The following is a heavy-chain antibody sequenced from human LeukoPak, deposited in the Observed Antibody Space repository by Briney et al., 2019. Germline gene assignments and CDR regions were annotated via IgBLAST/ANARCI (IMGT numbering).Heavy chain of an antibody. J-gene: IGHJ4*02. CDR1: GYPFSDFY. CDR3: AKQSYARALGE. V-gene: IGHV3-23*01. CDR2: TNSCGTST. Sequence: GGSLRLSCATSGYPFSDFYMIWVRQAPGKGLEWISTTNSCGTSTYYAESVKGRFTISRDNSKNTLYLQMRSLRVEDTAVYYCAKQSYARALGEGGPGTLVSVSS. D-gene: IGHD2-8*01.